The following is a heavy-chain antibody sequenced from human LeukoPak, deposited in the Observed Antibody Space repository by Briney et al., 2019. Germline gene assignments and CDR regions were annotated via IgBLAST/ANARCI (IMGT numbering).Heavy chain of an antibody. CDR1: GYSISSGYY. Sequence: RPSETLSLTCTVSGYSISSGYYWGWIRLPPGKGLEWIGSMYHNGNPIYNPSLESRATISVDTSKNQFSLKLTSVTAADTAVYYCARWCTSDACHAVGAFWGQGSLVTVSS. V-gene: IGHV4-38-2*02. CDR2: MYHNGNP. CDR3: ARWCTSDACHAVGAF. J-gene: IGHJ4*02. D-gene: IGHD2-8*02.